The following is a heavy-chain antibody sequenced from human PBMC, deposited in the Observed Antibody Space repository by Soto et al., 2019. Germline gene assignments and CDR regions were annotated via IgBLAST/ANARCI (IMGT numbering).Heavy chain of an antibody. Sequence: GASVKVSCKVCGYTLTELSMHWVRQAPGKGLEWMGGFDPEDGETIYAQKFQGRVTMTEDTSTDTAYMELSSLRSEDTAVYYCATGGHGSSFGRQFGHNWLDPWGQGTLVTVSS. V-gene: IGHV1-24*01. CDR2: FDPEDGET. CDR1: GYTLTELS. CDR3: ATGGHGSSFGRQFGHNWLDP. J-gene: IGHJ5*02. D-gene: IGHD6-13*01.